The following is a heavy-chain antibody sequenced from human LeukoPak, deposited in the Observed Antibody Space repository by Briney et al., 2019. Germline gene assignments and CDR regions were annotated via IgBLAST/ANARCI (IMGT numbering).Heavy chain of an antibody. V-gene: IGHV4-30-4*08. CDR2: IYYSGST. J-gene: IGHJ4*02. CDR3: ARERGYSYGQGPYIDY. D-gene: IGHD5-18*01. Sequence: SETLSLTCTVSGGSISSGDYYWSWIRQPPGKGLEWIGYIYYSGSTYYNPSLKSRVTISVDTSKNQFSLKLSSVTAADTAVYYCARERGYSYGQGPYIDYWGQGTLVTVSS. CDR1: GGSISSGDYY.